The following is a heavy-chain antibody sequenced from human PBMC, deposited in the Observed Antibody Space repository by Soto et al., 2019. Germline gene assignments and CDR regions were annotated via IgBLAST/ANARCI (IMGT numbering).Heavy chain of an antibody. CDR2: MNPNSGNT. V-gene: IGHV1-8*01. J-gene: IGHJ5*02. CDR1: GYTFTSYD. Sequence: QVQLVQSGAEVKKPGASVKVSCKASGYTFTSYDINWVRQATGQGLEWLGWMNPNSGNTGYAQKFQGRVTMTRNTSISTAYMELSSLRSEDTAVYYCARGGLFGELLVGWFDPWGQGTLVTVSS. D-gene: IGHD3-10*02. CDR3: ARGGLFGELLVGWFDP.